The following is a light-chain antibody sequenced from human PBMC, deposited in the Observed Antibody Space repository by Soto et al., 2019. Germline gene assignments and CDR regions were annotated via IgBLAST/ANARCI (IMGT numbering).Light chain of an antibody. V-gene: IGLV1-47*01. CDR3: AAWDDSLSGPVV. J-gene: IGLJ2*01. CDR2: RNN. CDR1: SSNIGSNY. Sequence: QSVLTQPPSASGTPGQRVTISCSGSSSNIGSNYVYWYQQLPGTAPKLLIYRNNQRPSEVPDRFSGSKSGTSASLAISGLRSEDEADYYCAAWDDSLSGPVVFGGGTKVTVL.